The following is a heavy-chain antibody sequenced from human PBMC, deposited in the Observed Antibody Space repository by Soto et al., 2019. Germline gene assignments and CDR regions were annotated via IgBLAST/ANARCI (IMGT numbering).Heavy chain of an antibody. J-gene: IGHJ4*02. D-gene: IGHD1-1*01. CDR1: GFTFSSYG. CDR2: ISYYGSNK. Sequence: GGSLRLSCAASGFTFSSYGMHWVRQAPGKGLEWVAVISYYGSNKYYADSVKGRFTISRDNSKNTLYLQMNSLRAEDTAVYYCAKDLNRWNLETFDYWGQGTLVTVSS. CDR3: AKDLNRWNLETFDY. V-gene: IGHV3-30*18.